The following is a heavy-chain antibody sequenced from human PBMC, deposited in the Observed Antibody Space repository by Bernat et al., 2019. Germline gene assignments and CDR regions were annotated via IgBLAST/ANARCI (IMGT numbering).Heavy chain of an antibody. V-gene: IGHV4-39*01. J-gene: IGHJ5*02. CDR2: IYYSGST. D-gene: IGHD6-13*01. CDR3: ARHARTVAAAGGGVVNWFDP. CDR1: GGSISSSSYY. Sequence: QLQLQESGPGLVKPSETLSLTCTVSGGSISSSSYYWGWIRQPPGKGLEWIGSIYYSGSTYYNPSLKSRVTISVDTSKNQFSLKLSSVTAADTAVYYCARHARTVAAAGGGVVNWFDPWGQGTLVTVSS.